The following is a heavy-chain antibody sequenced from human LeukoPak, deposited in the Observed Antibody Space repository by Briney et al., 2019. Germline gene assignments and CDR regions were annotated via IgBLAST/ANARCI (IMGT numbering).Heavy chain of an antibody. CDR3: AKDLNRLLPAEYFQH. J-gene: IGHJ1*01. V-gene: IGHV3-33*06. CDR1: GLTFSSYG. Sequence: GGSLRLSCAASGLTFSSYGMHWVRQAPGKGLEWVAVIWYDGGEKYYTDSVKGRFTISRDNSKNMLYLQMNNPRAEDTAVYYCAKDLNRLLPAEYFQHWGQGTLVTVSS. D-gene: IGHD1/OR15-1a*01. CDR2: IWYDGGEK.